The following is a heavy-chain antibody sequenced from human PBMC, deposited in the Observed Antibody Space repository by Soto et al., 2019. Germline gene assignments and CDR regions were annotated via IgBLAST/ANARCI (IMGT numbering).Heavy chain of an antibody. Sequence: EVQLVESGGGLVKPGGSLRLSCAASGFTFSNAWMSWVRQAPGKGLEWVGRIKSKTDGGTTDYAAPVKGRFTISRDDSKNTLYLQMNSLKTEDTAVYYCTTASSYSSSWYRVDYWGQGTLVTVSS. J-gene: IGHJ4*02. D-gene: IGHD6-13*01. CDR3: TTASSYSSSWYRVDY. CDR2: IKSKTDGGTT. V-gene: IGHV3-15*01. CDR1: GFTFSNAW.